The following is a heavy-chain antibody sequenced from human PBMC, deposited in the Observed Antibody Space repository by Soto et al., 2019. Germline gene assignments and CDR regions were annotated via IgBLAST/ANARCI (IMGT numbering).Heavy chain of an antibody. CDR2: ISSSSSYI. V-gene: IGHV3-21*01. CDR3: AREAVTPLSMDV. CDR1: GFTFSSYS. Sequence: GGSLRLSCAASGFTFSSYSMNWVRQAPGKGLEWVSSISSSSSYIYYADSVKGRFTISRDSAKNSLYLQMNSLRAEDTAVYYCAREAVTPLSMDVWGQGTTVTVSS. D-gene: IGHD4-4*01. J-gene: IGHJ6*02.